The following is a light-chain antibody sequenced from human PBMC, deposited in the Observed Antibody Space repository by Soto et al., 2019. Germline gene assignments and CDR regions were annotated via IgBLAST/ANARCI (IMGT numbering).Light chain of an antibody. CDR3: AAWDDSLNGVV. V-gene: IGLV1-44*01. CDR2: SNN. Sequence: QSVLTQPPSASGTPGQRVTISCSGSSFNVGGNTVNWYQQVTGTAPKLLINSNNQRPSGVPDRFSGSKSGTSASLAISGLQSEVEADYYCAAWDDSLNGVVFGGGTKVTVL. CDR1: SFNVGGNT. J-gene: IGLJ2*01.